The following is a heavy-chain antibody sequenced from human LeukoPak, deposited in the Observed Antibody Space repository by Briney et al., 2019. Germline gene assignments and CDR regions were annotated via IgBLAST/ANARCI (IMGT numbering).Heavy chain of an antibody. CDR2: IYTDANT. CDR3: ARDREVVTAKAQMDV. J-gene: IGHJ6*04. Sequence: GGSLRLSCAASGFTFSSYAMNWVRQAPGKGLEWVSVIYTDANTYYADSVKGRFTISRDNSKNTVFLQMNSLRAEDTAVYYCARDREVVTAKAQMDVWGKGTTVTVFS. V-gene: IGHV3-53*01. CDR1: GFTFSSYA. D-gene: IGHD2-21*02.